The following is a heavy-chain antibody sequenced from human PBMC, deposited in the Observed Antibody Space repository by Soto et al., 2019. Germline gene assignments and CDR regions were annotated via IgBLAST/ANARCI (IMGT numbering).Heavy chain of an antibody. CDR3: VQSRCGGDCLQIYSSHSYYCLDV. Sequence: QITLKESGPTLVKPTQTLTLTCTFSGLSLRTTGVGVGWVRQPPGKALEWLALLYWDDDKRYSPSLKSRLTLTKDTSEKLVVLTMTNMDTVDTATYYCVQSRCGGDCLQIYSSHSYYCLDVWGQGTTVTVSS. CDR2: LYWDDDK. V-gene: IGHV2-5*02. J-gene: IGHJ6*02. D-gene: IGHD2-21*02. CDR1: GLSLRTTGVG.